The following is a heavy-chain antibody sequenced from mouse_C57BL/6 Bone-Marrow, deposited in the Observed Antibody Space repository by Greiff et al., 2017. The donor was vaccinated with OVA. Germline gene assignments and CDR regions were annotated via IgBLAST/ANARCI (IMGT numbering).Heavy chain of an antibody. V-gene: IGHV1-69*01. D-gene: IGHD2-5*01. J-gene: IGHJ3*01. Sequence: QVQLQQPGAELVMPGASVKLSCKASGYTFTSYWMHWVMQRPGQGLEWIGEIDPSDSYTNYNQKFKGKSTLTVDKSSSTAYMQLSSLTSEDSAVYYCARFPYYSNYVAWFAYWGQGTLVTVSA. CDR2: IDPSDSYT. CDR1: GYTFTSYW. CDR3: ARFPYYSNYVAWFAY.